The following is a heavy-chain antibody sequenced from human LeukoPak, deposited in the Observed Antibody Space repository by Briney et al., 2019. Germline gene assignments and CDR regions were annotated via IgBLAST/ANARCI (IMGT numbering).Heavy chain of an antibody. D-gene: IGHD6-19*01. V-gene: IGHV4-59*08. CDR3: ARKGSSGWIFDY. CDR2: IYYSGST. CDR1: GGSISSYY. J-gene: IGHJ4*02. Sequence: PSGTLSLTCTVSGGSISSYYWSWIRQPPGKGLEWIGYIYYSGSTNYNPSLKTRVTISVDTSKNQFSLKLSSVTAADTAVYYCARKGSSGWIFDYWGQGTLVTVSS.